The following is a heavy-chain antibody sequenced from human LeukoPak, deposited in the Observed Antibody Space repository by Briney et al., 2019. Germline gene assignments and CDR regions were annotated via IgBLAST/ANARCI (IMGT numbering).Heavy chain of an antibody. CDR3: AKFYDILTGYLDY. CDR1: GFTFSSYA. V-gene: IGHV3-23*01. J-gene: IGHJ4*02. CDR2: ISGSGGST. Sequence: GGSRRLSCAASGFTFSSYAMSWVRQAPGKGLEWVSAISGSGGSTYYADSVKGRFTISRDNSKNTLYLQMNSLRAEDTAVYYCAKFYDILTGYLDYWGQGTLVTVSS. D-gene: IGHD3-9*01.